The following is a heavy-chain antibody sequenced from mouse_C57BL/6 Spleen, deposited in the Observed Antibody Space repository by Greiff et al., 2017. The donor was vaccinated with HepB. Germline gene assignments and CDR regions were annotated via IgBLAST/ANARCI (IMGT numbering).Heavy chain of an antibody. Sequence: QVQLQQSGAELARPGASVKLSCKASGYTFTSYGISWVKQRTGQGLEWIGEIYPRSGNTYYNEKFKGKATLTADKSSSTAYMELRRLTSEDSAVYFCAREGIYYGNYVHYFDYWGQGTTLTVSS. V-gene: IGHV1-81*01. J-gene: IGHJ2*01. CDR2: IYPRSGNT. D-gene: IGHD2-1*01. CDR3: AREGIYYGNYVHYFDY. CDR1: GYTFTSYG.